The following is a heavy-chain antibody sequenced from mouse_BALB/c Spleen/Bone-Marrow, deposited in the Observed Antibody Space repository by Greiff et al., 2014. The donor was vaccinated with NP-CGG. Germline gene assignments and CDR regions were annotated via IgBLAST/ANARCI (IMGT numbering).Heavy chain of an antibody. CDR1: GFSLTNYG. CDR2: IWADGST. CDR3: ARITTATGAMDY. J-gene: IGHJ4*01. Sequence: VHLVESGPGLVAPSQSLSITCTVSGFSLTNYGVHWVRQPPGRGLEWLGVIWADGSTNYNSALMSRLSISKDNSKSRVFFKMNSLQTDDTAMYYCARITTATGAMDYWGQGSSATVSS. V-gene: IGHV2-9*02. D-gene: IGHD1-2*01.